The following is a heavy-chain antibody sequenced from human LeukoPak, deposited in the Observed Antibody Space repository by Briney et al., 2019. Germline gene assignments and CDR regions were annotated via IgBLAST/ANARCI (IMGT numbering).Heavy chain of an antibody. D-gene: IGHD6-19*01. J-gene: IGHJ4*02. CDR1: GFTFSKYW. Sequence: GGSLRLSCAASGFTFSKYWMLWVRQAPGKGLESVSRINTDGTVTTYADSMKGRFTVSRDNADNTMFLQMNSVRDEDTAVYYCATKQWLAPPPDSWGQGTPVTVSS. V-gene: IGHV3-74*01. CDR3: ATKQWLAPPPDS. CDR2: INTDGTVT.